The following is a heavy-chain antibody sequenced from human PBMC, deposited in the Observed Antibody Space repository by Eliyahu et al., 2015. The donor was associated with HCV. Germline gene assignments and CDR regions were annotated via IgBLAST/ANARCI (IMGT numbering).Heavy chain of an antibody. D-gene: IGHD1-26*01. V-gene: IGHV3-64D*08. CDR3: VKDRVGVGATHAEYFQH. CDR1: GFTFSSYA. J-gene: IGHJ1*01. Sequence: EVQLVESGGGLVQPGGSLRLSCSASGFTFSSYAMHWVRQAPGKGLEYVSAISSNGGSTYYADSVKGRFTISRDNSKNTLYLQMSSLRAEDTAVYYCVKDRVGVGATHAEYFQHWGQGTLVTVSS. CDR2: ISSNGGST.